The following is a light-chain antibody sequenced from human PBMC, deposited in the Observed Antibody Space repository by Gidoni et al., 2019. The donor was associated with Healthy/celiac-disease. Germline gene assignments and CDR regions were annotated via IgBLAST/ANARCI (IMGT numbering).Light chain of an antibody. Sequence: EIVLTQSPGTLSLSPGERATLSCRASQSVSSSYLAWYQQKPGQAPRLLIYGASSRATGIPDSFSGSGSGTDFTLTINRLEPEDFAVYYCQQYGSSPITFXQXTRLEIK. V-gene: IGKV3-20*01. CDR1: QSVSSSY. J-gene: IGKJ5*01. CDR3: QQYGSSPIT. CDR2: GAS.